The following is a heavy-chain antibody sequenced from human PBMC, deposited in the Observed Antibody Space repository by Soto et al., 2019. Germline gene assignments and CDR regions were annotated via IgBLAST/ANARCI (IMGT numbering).Heavy chain of an antibody. Sequence: GGSLRLSCAASGFTFSSYGMHWVRQAPGKGLEWVAVRWYDGSNKYYADSVKGRFTISRDNSKNTLYLQMNSLRAEDTAVYYCARDHPLSCSSTSCPIYYYYYGMDVWGQGTTVTVSS. V-gene: IGHV3-33*01. CDR3: ARDHPLSCSSTSCPIYYYYYGMDV. J-gene: IGHJ6*02. D-gene: IGHD2-2*01. CDR2: RWYDGSNK. CDR1: GFTFSSYG.